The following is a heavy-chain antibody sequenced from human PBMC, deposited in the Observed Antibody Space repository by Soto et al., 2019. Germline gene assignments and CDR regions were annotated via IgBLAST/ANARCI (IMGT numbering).Heavy chain of an antibody. J-gene: IGHJ6*02. V-gene: IGHV3-23*01. CDR1: GFTFSSYA. Sequence: GGSLRLSCAASGFTFSSYAMSWVRQAPGKGLEWVSAISGSGGSTYYADSVKGRFTISRDNSKNTLYLQMNSLRAEDTAVYYCARGPGLILPLLWFGELPPAGNYYYYGMDVWGQGTTVTVSS. CDR3: ARGPGLILPLLWFGELPPAGNYYYYGMDV. CDR2: ISGSGGST. D-gene: IGHD3-10*01.